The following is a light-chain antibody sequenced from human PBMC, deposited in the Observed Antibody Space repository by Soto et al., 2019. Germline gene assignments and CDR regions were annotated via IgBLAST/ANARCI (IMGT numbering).Light chain of an antibody. CDR2: DAS. CDR3: QQYDNLPLLT. J-gene: IGKJ4*01. Sequence: DIPMTQSPSSLSASVGDRVTITCQASQDIANYLNWYQQKPGKAPKLLIYDASNLEPGVPSRFSGRRSGTDFTFTISNLQPEDFATYYCQQYDNLPLLTFGGGTKVEIK. V-gene: IGKV1-33*01. CDR1: QDIANY.